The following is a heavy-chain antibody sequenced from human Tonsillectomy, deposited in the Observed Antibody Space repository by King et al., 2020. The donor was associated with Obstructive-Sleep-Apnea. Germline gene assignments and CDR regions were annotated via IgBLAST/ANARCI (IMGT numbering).Heavy chain of an antibody. D-gene: IGHD2-2*01. Sequence: VQLVESGGDLVQPGGSLRLSCAASGFTFSSYAVSWVRQAPGKGLEWVAAISGCGGSTYYADSVKGRFTISRDNSKNTLYLQMNSLRAGDTALYYCAKDIVVVPAAYDAFDMWGQGTMVTVSS. V-gene: IGHV3-23*04. CDR1: GFTFSSYA. J-gene: IGHJ3*02. CDR3: AKDIVVVPAAYDAFDM. CDR2: ISGCGGST.